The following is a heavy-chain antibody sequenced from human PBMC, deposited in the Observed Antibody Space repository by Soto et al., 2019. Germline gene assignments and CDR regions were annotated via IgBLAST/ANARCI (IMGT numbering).Heavy chain of an antibody. CDR3: TIFEADYYYGMDV. V-gene: IGHV1-46*01. CDR1: GYTFTSYY. D-gene: IGHD3-3*01. Sequence: ASVKVSCKASGYTFTSYYMHWVRQAPGQGLEWMGIINPSGGRTSYAQKFQGRVTMTRDTSTSTVYMELSSLRSEDTAVYYCTIFEADYYYGMDVWGQGTTVTVSS. J-gene: IGHJ6*02. CDR2: INPSGGRT.